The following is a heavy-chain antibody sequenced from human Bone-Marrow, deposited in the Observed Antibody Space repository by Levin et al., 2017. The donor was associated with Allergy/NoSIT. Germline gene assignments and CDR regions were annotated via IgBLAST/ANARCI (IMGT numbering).Heavy chain of an antibody. CDR3: ARPEYSSSSGAFDI. Sequence: GSLRLSCTVSGGSISSYYWSWIRQPPGKGLEWIGYIYYSGSTNYNPSLKSRVTISVDTSKNQFSLKLSSVTAADTAVYYCARPEYSSSSGAFDIWGQGTMVTVSS. CDR2: IYYSGST. CDR1: GGSISSYY. V-gene: IGHV4-59*01. D-gene: IGHD6-6*01. J-gene: IGHJ3*02.